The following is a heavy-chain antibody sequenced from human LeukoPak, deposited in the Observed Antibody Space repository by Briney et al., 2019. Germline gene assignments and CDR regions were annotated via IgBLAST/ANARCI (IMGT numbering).Heavy chain of an antibody. D-gene: IGHD5-12*01. CDR1: GGSLSSYY. Sequence: SETLSLTCTVSGGSLSSYYWNWIRQTPGKGLEWIGYIYYSGSTNYNPSLKSRVTISVDTSKNQFSLKLSSVTAADTAVYYCARFETTRGYGWFDPWGQGTLVTVSS. V-gene: IGHV4-59*01. CDR2: IYYSGST. J-gene: IGHJ5*02. CDR3: ARFETTRGYGWFDP.